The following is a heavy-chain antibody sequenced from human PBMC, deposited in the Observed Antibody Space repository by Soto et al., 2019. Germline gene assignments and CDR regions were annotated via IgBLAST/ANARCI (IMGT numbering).Heavy chain of an antibody. CDR2: MNPNSGNT. D-gene: IGHD2-21*02. CDR3: ARGASYCGGDCYTVDY. CDR1: GYTFTSYD. Sequence: QVKLVQSGAEVKKPGASVKVSCKASGYTFTSYDINWVRQATGQGLEWMGWMNPNSGNTGYAQKFQGRVTMTRNTSISTAYMELSSLRSEDTAVYYCARGASYCGGDCYTVDYWGQGTLVTVSS. J-gene: IGHJ4*02. V-gene: IGHV1-8*01.